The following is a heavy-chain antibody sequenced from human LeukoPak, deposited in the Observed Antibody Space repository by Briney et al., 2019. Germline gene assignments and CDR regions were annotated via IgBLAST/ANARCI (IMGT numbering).Heavy chain of an antibody. CDR2: THNNGDS. CDR3: ARQPGGTAAFDI. Sequence: SETLSLTCTVSGASIYSYYWSWIRQPPGKGLEWIGYTHNNGDSNYYPSLKSRLTISVDTSKNEASLVLTSVTAADTALYYCARQPGGTAAFDIWAQGTMVTVSA. D-gene: IGHD6-13*01. V-gene: IGHV4-59*08. J-gene: IGHJ3*02. CDR1: GASIYSYY.